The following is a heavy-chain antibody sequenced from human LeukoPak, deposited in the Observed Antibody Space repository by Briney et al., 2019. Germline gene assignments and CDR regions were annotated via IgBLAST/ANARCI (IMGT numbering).Heavy chain of an antibody. J-gene: IGHJ5*02. CDR3: ARALLRPWFDP. V-gene: IGHV4-59*01. D-gene: IGHD4-17*01. CDR2: IYYSGST. CDR1: GGSISSYY. Sequence: PSETLSLTCTVSGGSISSYYWSWIRQPPGKGLEWIGYIYYSGSTNYNPSLKSRVTISVDTSKNQFSLKLSSVTAADTAVYYCARALLRPWFDPWGQGTLVTISS.